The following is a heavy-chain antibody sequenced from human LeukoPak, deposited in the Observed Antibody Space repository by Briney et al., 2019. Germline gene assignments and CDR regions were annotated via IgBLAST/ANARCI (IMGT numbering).Heavy chain of an antibody. D-gene: IGHD2-21*01. CDR1: GFTFSSFG. V-gene: IGHV3-33*01. CDR2: TWYDGRNN. J-gene: IGHJ6*01. Sequence: PGGPLRLSCAASGFTFSSFGMHWVRQAPGKGLEWVAATWYDGRNNYYAASVKGRFTISRDDSKTTVYLLMNSLRAEDTAVYYCAREVAPLYFHYGMDVWGEGTTVTVSS. CDR3: AREVAPLYFHYGMDV.